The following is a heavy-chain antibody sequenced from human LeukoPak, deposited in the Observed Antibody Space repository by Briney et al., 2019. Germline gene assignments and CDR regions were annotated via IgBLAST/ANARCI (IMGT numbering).Heavy chain of an antibody. CDR1: GYSFSGYG. V-gene: IGHV1-18*01. Sequence: GASVKVSCKTSGYSFSGYGISWVRQAPGQGLEWMGWITGNNGNTNYAPSLQGRVIMTKDTSTNTAYMELTSLRSDDTAVYYCARDQRNSGSYRFEYSGQGTLVTVSS. D-gene: IGHD1-26*01. J-gene: IGHJ4*02. CDR3: ARDQRNSGSYRFEY. CDR2: ITGNNGNT.